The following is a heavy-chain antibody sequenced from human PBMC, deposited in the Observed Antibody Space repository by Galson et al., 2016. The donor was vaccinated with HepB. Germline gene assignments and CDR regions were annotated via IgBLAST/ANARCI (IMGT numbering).Heavy chain of an antibody. CDR1: GGSISSYY. J-gene: IGHJ2*01. V-gene: IGHV4-59*01. D-gene: IGHD5-18*01. Sequence: ATLSLTCTVSGGSISSYYWSWIRLPPGKGLEWIGFIYYSGSTNYNPSLKSRVTISVDTSTNQFSLKRSSVTAADTAVYYCARVPPDTASGFFDLWGRGTLVTVSS. CDR2: IYYSGST. CDR3: ARVPPDTASGFFDL.